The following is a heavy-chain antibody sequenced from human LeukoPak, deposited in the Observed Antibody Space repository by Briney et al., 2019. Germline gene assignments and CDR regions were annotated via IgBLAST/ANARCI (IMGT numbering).Heavy chain of an antibody. V-gene: IGHV3-53*01. J-gene: IGHJ4*02. CDR3: ARDNQDRSYFDY. Sequence: GGSLRLSRVASGFTVSSNYMSWVRQAPGKGLEWVSVIYSGGSTYYADSVKGRFTISRDNSKNTLYLQMNSLRAEDTAVYYCARDNQDRSYFDYWGQGTLVTVSS. D-gene: IGHD3-22*01. CDR1: GFTVSSNY. CDR2: IYSGGST.